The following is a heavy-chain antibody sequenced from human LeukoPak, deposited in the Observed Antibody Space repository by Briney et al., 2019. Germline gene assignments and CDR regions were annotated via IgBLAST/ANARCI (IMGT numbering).Heavy chain of an antibody. Sequence: GGSLRLSCAASGFAFSSYAMHWVRQAPGKGLEWVAVISYDGSNKYYADSVKGRFTISRDNSKNTLYLQMNSLRAEDTAVYYCARSRSSYSSSPGGDYWGQGTLVTVSS. V-gene: IGHV3-30-3*01. CDR3: ARSRSSYSSSPGGDY. CDR1: GFAFSSYA. CDR2: ISYDGSNK. D-gene: IGHD6-6*01. J-gene: IGHJ4*02.